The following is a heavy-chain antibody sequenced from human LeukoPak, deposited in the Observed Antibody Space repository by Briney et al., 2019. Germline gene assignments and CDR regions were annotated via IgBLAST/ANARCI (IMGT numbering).Heavy chain of an antibody. Sequence: GGSLRLSCAASGFTFSSYAMSWVRQAPGKGLQWVSAISGSGGDTYYADSVKGRFSISRDNSKNTLSLQMNSLRAEDTAVYYCARGSGEYQLPRLIDAFDIWGQGTMVTVSS. CDR3: ARGSGEYQLPRLIDAFDI. CDR1: GFTFSSYA. V-gene: IGHV3-23*01. D-gene: IGHD2-2*01. CDR2: ISGSGGDT. J-gene: IGHJ3*02.